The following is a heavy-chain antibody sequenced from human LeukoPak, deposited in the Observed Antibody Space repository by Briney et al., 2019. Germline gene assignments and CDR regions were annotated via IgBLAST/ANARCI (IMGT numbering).Heavy chain of an antibody. CDR3: ARAGYSGSYYGEVGHYYYMDV. CDR1: GFTFSSYA. J-gene: IGHJ6*03. D-gene: IGHD1-26*01. V-gene: IGHV3-23*01. CDR2: ISGSGGST. Sequence: GGSLRLSCAASGFTFSSYAMSWVRQAPGKGLEWVSAISGSGGSTYYADSVKGRFTISRDNAKNSLYLQMNSLRAEDTAVYYCARAGYSGSYYGEVGHYYYMDVWGKGTTVTVSS.